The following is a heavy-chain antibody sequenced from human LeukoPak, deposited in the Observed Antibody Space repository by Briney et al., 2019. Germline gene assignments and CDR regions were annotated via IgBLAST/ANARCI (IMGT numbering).Heavy chain of an antibody. Sequence: GGSLRLSCAASGFTVSSNYMSWVRQAPGKGLEWVSVIYSGGSTYYADSVKGRFTISRDNSKNTLYLQMNSLRAEDTAVYYCARDPVSGSLTDDYWGQGTLVTVSS. CDR2: IYSGGST. V-gene: IGHV3-66*01. CDR3: ARDPVSGSLTDDY. D-gene: IGHD3-10*01. J-gene: IGHJ4*02. CDR1: GFTVSSNY.